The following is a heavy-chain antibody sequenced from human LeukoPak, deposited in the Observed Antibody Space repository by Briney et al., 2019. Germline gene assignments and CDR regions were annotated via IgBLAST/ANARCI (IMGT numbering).Heavy chain of an antibody. CDR3: AKDIGFGDPDAFDI. V-gene: IGHV3-9*01. Sequence: GGSLRLSCAASGFTFDDYAMHWVRQAPGQGLEWVSGISWNSGSIGYADSVKGRFTISRDNAKNSLYLQMNSLRAEDTALYYCAKDIGFGDPDAFDIWGQGTMVTVSS. D-gene: IGHD4-17*01. CDR2: ISWNSGSI. J-gene: IGHJ3*02. CDR1: GFTFDDYA.